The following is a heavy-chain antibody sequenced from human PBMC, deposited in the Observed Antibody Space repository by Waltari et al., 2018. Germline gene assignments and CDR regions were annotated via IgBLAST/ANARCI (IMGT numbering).Heavy chain of an antibody. D-gene: IGHD3-9*01. CDR2: INNGGAI. J-gene: IGHJ5*02. V-gene: IGHV4-34*01. Sequence: QVQLQQWGAGLLKPSATLSPTCGVSGESFSGHFWSWIRQPPGKGLEWIGEINNGGAIKYNPTLKSRVTISINTSKSQFSLKLTSVTAADTAVYYCARGRFDFLTGYYSSNYFDPWGPGTLVTVSS. CDR3: ARGRFDFLTGYYSSNYFDP. CDR1: GESFSGHF.